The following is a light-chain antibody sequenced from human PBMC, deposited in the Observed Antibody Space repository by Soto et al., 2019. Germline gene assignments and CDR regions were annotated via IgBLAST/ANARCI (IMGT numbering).Light chain of an antibody. CDR1: QSISSY. CDR2: AAS. CDR3: QQRYNWPPIT. Sequence: IQMTQSPSSLSASVGDRVAITCRASQSISSYLNWYQQKPGKAPKVLIYAASNLQSGVPSRFSGSGSGTDFTLTISSLQPEDFATYYCQQRYNWPPITFGQGTRLEIK. V-gene: IGKV1-39*01. J-gene: IGKJ5*01.